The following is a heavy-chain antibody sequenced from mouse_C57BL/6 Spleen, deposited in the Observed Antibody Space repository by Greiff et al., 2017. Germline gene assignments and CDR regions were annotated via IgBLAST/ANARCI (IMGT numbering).Heavy chain of an antibody. CDR2: IYPGSGNT. Sequence: VKLQESGAELVRPGASVKLSCKASGYTFTDYYINWVKQRPGQGLEWIARIYPGSGNTYYNEKFKGKATLTAEKSSSTAYMQLSSLTSEDSAVYFCAREDRGPYYFDYWGQGTTLTVSS. CDR3: AREDRGPYYFDY. V-gene: IGHV1-76*01. CDR1: GYTFTDYY. J-gene: IGHJ2*01.